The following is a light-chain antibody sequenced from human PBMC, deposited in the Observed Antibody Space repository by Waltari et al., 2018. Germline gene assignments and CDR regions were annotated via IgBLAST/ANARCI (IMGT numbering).Light chain of an antibody. Sequence: TCRASQSISDYLNWYQQKPGKAPKVVIYATSSLQSGVPSRFSGSGSGTDFTLTIRSLQPEDSATYYCQQSDTTPFTFGQGTKLEIK. J-gene: IGKJ2*01. CDR2: ATS. CDR1: QSISDY. V-gene: IGKV1-39*01. CDR3: QQSDTTPFT.